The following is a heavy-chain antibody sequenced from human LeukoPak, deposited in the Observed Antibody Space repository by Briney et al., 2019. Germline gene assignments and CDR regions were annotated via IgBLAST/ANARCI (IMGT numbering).Heavy chain of an antibody. CDR2: IIPIFGTA. D-gene: IGHD1-26*01. J-gene: IGHJ3*02. CDR3: ARRKTKGARDAFDI. CDR1: GGTFSSYA. V-gene: IGHV1-69*05. Sequence: SVKVSCKASGGTFSSYAISWVRQAPGLGLEWMGGIIPIFGTANYAQKFQGRVTITTDESTSTAYMELSSLRSEDTAVYYCARRKTKGARDAFDIWGQGTMVTVSS.